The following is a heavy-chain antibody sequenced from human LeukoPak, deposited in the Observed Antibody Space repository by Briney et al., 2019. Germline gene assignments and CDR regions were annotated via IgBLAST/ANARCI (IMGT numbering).Heavy chain of an antibody. J-gene: IGHJ5*02. CDR2: IYTSGST. V-gene: IGHV4-4*07. D-gene: IGHD3-3*01. CDR1: GGSISSYY. Sequence: SETLSLTGTVSGGSISSYYWSWIRPPAGQGLEWSGRIYTSGSTNYNPSLKSRITMSVDTSKNQFSLKLSSVTAADTAVYYCARGRSTPLAKGVVYNWFDPWGQGTLVTVSS. CDR3: ARGRSTPLAKGVVYNWFDP.